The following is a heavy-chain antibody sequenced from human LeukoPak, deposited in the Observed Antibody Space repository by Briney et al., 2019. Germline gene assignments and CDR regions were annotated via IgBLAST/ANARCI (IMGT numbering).Heavy chain of an antibody. CDR2: IYNSGTT. D-gene: IGHD6-6*01. CDR1: GDSISNGGYS. Sequence: SQTLSLTCGVSGDSISNGGYSWSWIRQPPGKGLDWIGYIYNSGTTYYNPSLKSRVTISVDTSKNQFSLKLSSVTAADTAVYYCARLSEQLVSQYYYYYMDVWGKGTTVTVSS. J-gene: IGHJ6*03. CDR3: ARLSEQLVSQYYYYYMDV. V-gene: IGHV4-30-4*07.